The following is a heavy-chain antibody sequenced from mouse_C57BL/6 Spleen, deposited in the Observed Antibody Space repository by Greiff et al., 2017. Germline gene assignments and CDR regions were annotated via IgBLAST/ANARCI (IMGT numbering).Heavy chain of an antibody. CDR1: GYAFSSSW. J-gene: IGHJ3*01. D-gene: IGHD1-1*01. V-gene: IGHV1-82*01. Sequence: VKLQESGPELVKPGASVKISCKASGYAFSSSWMNWVKQRPGKGLEWIGRIYPGDGDTNYNGKFKGKATLTADKSSSTAYMQLSSLTSEASAVYFCARDYGSSPWFACWGQGTLVTVSA. CDR2: IYPGDGDT. CDR3: ARDYGSSPWFAC.